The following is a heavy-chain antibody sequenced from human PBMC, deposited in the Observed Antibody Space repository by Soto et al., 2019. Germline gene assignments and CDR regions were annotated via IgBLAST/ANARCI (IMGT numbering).Heavy chain of an antibody. J-gene: IGHJ5*02. CDR3: PREDFWSGYYTRWFVP. CDR2: INPNSGGT. CDR1: GYTFTGYY. V-gene: IGHV1-2*04. D-gene: IGHD3-3*01. Sequence: ASVKVSCKASGYTFTGYYMHWVRQAPGQGLEWMGWINPNSGGTNYAQKCKGWVTMTRDTSISTAYMELSRLRSDDTAVYYCPREDFWSGYYTRWFVPWGQGTLVTVSS.